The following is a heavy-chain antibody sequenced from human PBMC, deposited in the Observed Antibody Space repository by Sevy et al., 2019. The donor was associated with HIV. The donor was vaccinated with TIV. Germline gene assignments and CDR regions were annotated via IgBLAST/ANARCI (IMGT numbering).Heavy chain of an antibody. D-gene: IGHD3-16*02. Sequence: GESLKISCKGSGYSFTSYWLGWVRPMPGKGLEWMGIIYPGDSDTRYSPSFQGQVTISAAKSISTAYLQWSSLKASDTAMYYCARVRELSPHYFDYWGQGTLVTVSS. V-gene: IGHV5-51*01. CDR3: ARVRELSPHYFDY. CDR1: GYSFTSYW. J-gene: IGHJ4*02. CDR2: IYPGDSDT.